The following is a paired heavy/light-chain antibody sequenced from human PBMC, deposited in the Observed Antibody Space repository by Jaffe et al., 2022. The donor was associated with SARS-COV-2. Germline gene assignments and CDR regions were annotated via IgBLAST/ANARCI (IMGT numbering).Light chain of an antibody. V-gene: IGKV1-16*01. CDR3: QHYNTYPYT. CDR2: AAS. Sequence: DIQMTQSPSSLSASVGDRVTITCRASQGISNYLAWFQQKPGKAPKSLIYAASSLQSGVPSRFSGSGSGTDFTLTISSVQPEDFATYYCQHYNTYPYTFGQGTKLEIK. J-gene: IGKJ2*01. CDR1: QGISNY.
Heavy chain of an antibody. J-gene: IGHJ4*02. CDR1: GFTFSSYA. V-gene: IGHV3-23*04. Sequence: EVQLVESGGVLVQPGGSLRLSCAASGFTFSSYAMTWVRQAPGKGLEWVSGISASGGSTHYSDSVKGRFTISRDNSRDTLYLEMQSLRAEDTAIYYCAKDFAGPNDHWGQGTLVTISS. CDR3: AKDFAGPNDH. CDR2: ISASGGST.